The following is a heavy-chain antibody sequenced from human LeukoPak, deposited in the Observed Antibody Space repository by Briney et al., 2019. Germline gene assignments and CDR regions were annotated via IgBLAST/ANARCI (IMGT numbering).Heavy chain of an antibody. CDR3: ARGTRWLTGPPDY. CDR1: GFTSSNAW. Sequence: GGSLRLSCAASGFTSSNAWMNWVRQAPGKGLEWVSYISSSGSTIYYADSVKGRFTISRDNAKNSLYLQMNSLRAEDTAVYYCARGTRWLTGPPDYWGQGTLVTVSS. J-gene: IGHJ4*02. CDR2: ISSSGSTI. D-gene: IGHD7-27*01. V-gene: IGHV3-11*04.